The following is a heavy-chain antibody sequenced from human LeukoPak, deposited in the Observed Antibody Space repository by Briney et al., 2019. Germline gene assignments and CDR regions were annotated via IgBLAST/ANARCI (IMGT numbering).Heavy chain of an antibody. CDR1: GGSISSGGYY. CDR2: IYTSGST. D-gene: IGHD2-15*01. J-gene: IGHJ5*02. CDR3: ARVHLVNWFDP. V-gene: IGHV4-61*02. Sequence: SQTLSLTCTVSGGSISSGGYYWSWIRQPAGKGLEWIGRIYTSGSTNYNPSLKSRVTMSVDTSKNQFSLKLSSVTAADTAVYYCARVHLVNWFDPWGQGTLVTVSS.